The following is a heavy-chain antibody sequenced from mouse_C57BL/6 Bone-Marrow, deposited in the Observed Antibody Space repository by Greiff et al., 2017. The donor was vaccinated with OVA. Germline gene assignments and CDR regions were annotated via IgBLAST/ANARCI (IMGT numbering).Heavy chain of an antibody. CDR2: IYPGDGDT. J-gene: IGHJ3*01. CDR1: GYAFSSSW. Sequence: QVQLQQSGPELVKPGASVKISCKASGYAFSSSWMNWVKQRPGKGLEWIGRIYPGDGDTNYNGKFKGKATLTADKSSSTAYMQLSSLTSEDSVVYFCARGGPYYYGSNWFAYWGQGTLVTVSA. D-gene: IGHD1-1*01. V-gene: IGHV1-82*01. CDR3: ARGGPYYYGSNWFAY.